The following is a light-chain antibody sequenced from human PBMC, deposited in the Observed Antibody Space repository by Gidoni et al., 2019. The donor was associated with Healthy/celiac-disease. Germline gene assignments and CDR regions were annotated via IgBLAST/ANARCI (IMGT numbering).Light chain of an antibody. Sequence: DIQMPQSPSSLSASVGDRVTITCRASQSSSSYLNWYQQKPGKAPKLLIYAASSLQSGVPSRFSGSGSGTDFTLTSSSLQPEDFATYYCQQSYSTPFTFGPGTKVDIK. CDR3: QQSYSTPFT. CDR2: AAS. J-gene: IGKJ3*01. CDR1: QSSSSY. V-gene: IGKV1-39*01.